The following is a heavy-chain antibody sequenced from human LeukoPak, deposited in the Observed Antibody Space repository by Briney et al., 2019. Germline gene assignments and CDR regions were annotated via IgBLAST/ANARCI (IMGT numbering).Heavy chain of an antibody. V-gene: IGHV4-39*01. J-gene: IGHJ5*02. CDR1: GGSISSSSYY. D-gene: IGHD6-19*01. CDR3: ARLSSGWYSSFDP. CDR2: IYYSGST. Sequence: SETLSLTCTVSGGSISSSSYYWGWIRQPPRTGLEWIGSIYYSGSTYYNPSLKSRVTISVDTSKNQFSLKLSSVTAADTAVYYCARLSSGWYSSFDPWGQGTLVTVSS.